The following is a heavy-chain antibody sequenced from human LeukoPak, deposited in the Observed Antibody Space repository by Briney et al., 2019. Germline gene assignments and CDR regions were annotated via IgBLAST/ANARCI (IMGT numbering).Heavy chain of an antibody. D-gene: IGHD6-13*01. J-gene: IGHJ5*02. V-gene: IGHV3-73*01. CDR3: TSQAGYSSSWKT. CDR2: LRSKANNYAT. Sequence: GGSLRLSCEASGITFSGSAMRWVRQAPGKGLEWVGRLRSKANNYATHYAASVRGRFTISRDDSKNTRYLEMNSLKVEDTAVYYCTSQAGYSSSWKTWGQGTLVTVSS. CDR1: GITFSGSA.